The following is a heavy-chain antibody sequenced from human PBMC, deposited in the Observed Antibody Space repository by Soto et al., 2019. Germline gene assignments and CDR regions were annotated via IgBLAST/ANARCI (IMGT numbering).Heavy chain of an antibody. J-gene: IGHJ6*02. CDR2: IWYDGSNE. Sequence: GGSLRLSCGASGFTFSSYVMHWVRQAPGKGLEWVALIWYDGSNEYYADSVKGRFTISRDNPKNTMFLQMNTLRAEDTAVYYCARDRNPYCGADCSSTHMDVWGQGTTVTVSS. CDR1: GFTFSSYV. V-gene: IGHV3-33*01. CDR3: ARDRNPYCGADCSSTHMDV. D-gene: IGHD2-21*02.